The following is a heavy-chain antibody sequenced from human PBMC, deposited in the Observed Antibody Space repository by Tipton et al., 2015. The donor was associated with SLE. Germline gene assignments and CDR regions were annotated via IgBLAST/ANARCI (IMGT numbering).Heavy chain of an antibody. J-gene: IGHJ5*02. D-gene: IGHD3-16*01. V-gene: IGHV4-39*07. CDR3: ARVQAYEGFDP. Sequence: LRLSCTVSGGSISSSSYYWGWIRQPPGKGLEWIGSIYYSGSTYYNPSLKSRVTISVDTSKNQFSLKLSPVTAADTAVYYCARVQAYEGFDPWGQGTLVTVSS. CDR1: GGSISSSSYY. CDR2: IYYSGST.